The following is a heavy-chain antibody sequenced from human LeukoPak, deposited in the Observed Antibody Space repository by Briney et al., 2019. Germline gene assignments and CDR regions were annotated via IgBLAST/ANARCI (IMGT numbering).Heavy chain of an antibody. CDR3: ASQLGGTTFH. D-gene: IGHD1/OR15-1a*01. CDR2: ISYSGST. Sequence: PSETLSLTCTVSGGSLSSYYWSWIRQPPGKGLEWIGYISYSGSTNYNPSLTSRVSISLDTSKNQFSLRLNSVTAAETAVYYCASQLGGTTFHWGQGTLVTVSS. CDR1: GGSLSSYY. J-gene: IGHJ4*02. V-gene: IGHV4-59*01.